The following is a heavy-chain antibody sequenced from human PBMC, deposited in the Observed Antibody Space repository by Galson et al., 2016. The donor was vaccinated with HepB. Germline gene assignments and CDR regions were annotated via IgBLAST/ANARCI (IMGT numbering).Heavy chain of an antibody. V-gene: IGHV4-31*11. CDR1: GGSVNNDHYY. CDR3: AREGSSSGWYYFDS. Sequence: TLSLTCAVSGGSVNNDHYYWSWVRRLPDKGLEWIGFIYYRRNTYYNPSLKSRLTISLDTAENQFSLRLTSVTAADTAVYYCAREGSSSGWYYFDSWGQGILVTVSS. CDR2: IYYRRNT. D-gene: IGHD6-19*01. J-gene: IGHJ4*02.